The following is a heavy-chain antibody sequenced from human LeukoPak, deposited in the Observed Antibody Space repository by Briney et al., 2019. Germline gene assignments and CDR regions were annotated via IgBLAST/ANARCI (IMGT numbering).Heavy chain of an antibody. Sequence: ASVKVSCKASGYTVSSYYIYWVRQAPGQGLEWVGGINPSGGSTTYAQKFQGRVTMTRDTSTSTVYMELSSLRSEDTAVYYCARDGARSDFDYWGQGTLVTVSS. J-gene: IGHJ4*02. CDR1: GYTVSSYY. V-gene: IGHV1-46*01. CDR3: ARDGARSDFDY. CDR2: INPSGGST. D-gene: IGHD3-3*01.